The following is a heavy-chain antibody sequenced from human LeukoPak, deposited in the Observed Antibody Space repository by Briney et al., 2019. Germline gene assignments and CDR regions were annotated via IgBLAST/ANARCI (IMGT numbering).Heavy chain of an antibody. Sequence: PGGSLRLSCAASGFTFSSYAMRWVRQAPGKGLEWVTVISYDGSNKYYADSVKGRFTISRDNSKNTLYLQMNSLRAEDTAVYYCARDLITMVRGVIIYYGMDVWGKGTTVTVSS. J-gene: IGHJ6*04. D-gene: IGHD3-10*01. CDR3: ARDLITMVRGVIIYYGMDV. CDR2: ISYDGSNK. CDR1: GFTFSSYA. V-gene: IGHV3-30*04.